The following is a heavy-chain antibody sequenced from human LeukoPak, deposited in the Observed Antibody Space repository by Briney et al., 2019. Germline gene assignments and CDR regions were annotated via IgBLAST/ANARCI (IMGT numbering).Heavy chain of an antibody. CDR2: VNPGGSST. D-gene: IGHD4-11*01. V-gene: IGHV3-74*01. CDR1: GFTFSSYW. J-gene: IGHJ4*02. CDR3: ARSNQADDY. Sequence: PGGSLRLSCAAAGFTFSSYWMHWVRQVPGKGLVWVPRVNPGGSSTACADSVKGRFSISRDNARNTLYLQMNSLRDEDTAVYYCARSNQADDYWGQGTLVTVSS.